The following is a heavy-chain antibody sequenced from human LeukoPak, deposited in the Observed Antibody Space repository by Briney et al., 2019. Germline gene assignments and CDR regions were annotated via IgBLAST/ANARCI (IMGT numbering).Heavy chain of an antibody. Sequence: GGSLRLSCAASGFTLSTYWMTGVRQAPGKGLEWVANIKQDGSEKYYVDSVKGRFTISRDNSKNTLYLQMNSLRAEDTAVYYCAKIAGTTTKQFDYWGQGTLVTVSS. V-gene: IGHV3-7*01. CDR3: AKIAGTTTKQFDY. D-gene: IGHD1-1*01. J-gene: IGHJ4*02. CDR1: GFTLSTYW. CDR2: IKQDGSEK.